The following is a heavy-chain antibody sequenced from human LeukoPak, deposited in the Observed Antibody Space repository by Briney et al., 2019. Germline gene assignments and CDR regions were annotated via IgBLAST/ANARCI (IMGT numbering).Heavy chain of an antibody. J-gene: IGHJ4*02. CDR3: ASGFITMVRGVIGY. CDR1: GFTFSSYE. D-gene: IGHD3-10*01. CDR2: ISSSGSTI. V-gene: IGHV3-48*03. Sequence: QSGGSLRLSCAASGFTFSSYEMNWVRQAPGKGLEWVSYISSSGSTIYYADSVKGRFTISRDNAKNSLYLQMNSLRAEDTAVYYCASGFITMVRGVIGYWGQGTLVTVSS.